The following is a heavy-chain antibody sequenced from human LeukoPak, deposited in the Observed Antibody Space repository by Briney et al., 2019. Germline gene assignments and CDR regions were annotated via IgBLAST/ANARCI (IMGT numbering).Heavy chain of an antibody. CDR3: ARLGRRFYNMDV. Sequence: SETLSLTCTVSGGSLSNYYWSWIRQPPGKGLEWIGYIYYSGSSNYNPSLKSRVTISVDTSKNQFSLKLNSVTAADTAVYYCARLGRRFYNMDVWGQGTTVTVSS. V-gene: IGHV4-59*12. D-gene: IGHD2/OR15-2a*01. CDR2: IYYSGSS. CDR1: GGSLSNYY. J-gene: IGHJ6*02.